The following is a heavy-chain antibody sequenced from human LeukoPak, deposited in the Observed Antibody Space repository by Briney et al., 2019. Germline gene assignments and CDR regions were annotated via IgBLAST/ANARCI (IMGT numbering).Heavy chain of an antibody. V-gene: IGHV3-23*01. Sequence: GALRLSCAASGFTFSSCGLTWVRQAPGKGLEWVSDISGSTSATYFADSVKGRFTISRDNSKNTLYLQMNSLRAEDTAMYYCAKTYGGTWYLDYWGQGTLVTVSS. CDR2: ISGSTSAT. CDR1: GFTFSSCG. J-gene: IGHJ4*02. CDR3: AKTYGGTWYLDY. D-gene: IGHD6-13*01.